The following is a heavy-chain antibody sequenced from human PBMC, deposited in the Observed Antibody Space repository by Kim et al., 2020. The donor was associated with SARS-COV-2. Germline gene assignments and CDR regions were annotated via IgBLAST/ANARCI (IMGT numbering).Heavy chain of an antibody. CDR1: GGSISSYY. CDR2: IYYSGST. CDR3: ARKMGDLWFGELFGWFDP. D-gene: IGHD3-10*01. Sequence: SETLSLTCTVSGGSISSYYWSWIRQPPGKGLEWIGYIYYSGSTNYNPSLKSRVTISVDTSKNQFSLKLSSVTAADTAVYYCARKMGDLWFGELFGWFDPWGQRTLVTVSS. J-gene: IGHJ5*02. V-gene: IGHV4-59*01.